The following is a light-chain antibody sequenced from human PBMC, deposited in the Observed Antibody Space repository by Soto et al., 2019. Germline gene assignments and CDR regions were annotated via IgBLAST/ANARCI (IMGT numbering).Light chain of an antibody. Sequence: QSALTQPASVSGSPGQSITISCTGTSSDVGGYNYVSWYQHHPGRAPQLIIYDVRNRPSGVSSRFSGSKSGNTASLTISGLQSEDEADYYCSSYRSGTTPFVVFGGGTKLTVL. CDR3: SSYRSGTTPFVV. V-gene: IGLV2-14*03. J-gene: IGLJ2*01. CDR1: SSDVGGYNY. CDR2: DVR.